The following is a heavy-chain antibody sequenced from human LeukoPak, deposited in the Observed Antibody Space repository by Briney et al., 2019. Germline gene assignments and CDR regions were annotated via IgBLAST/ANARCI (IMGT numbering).Heavy chain of an antibody. Sequence: SETLSLTCTVSGASISAFHWTWFPQPAGKGLEWLGLIYSSGSTLFNPSLKSRVAMSLDLTKNPLSLKLTSGTAAETVMYYCARKDGDYWGRGTLVTVSS. J-gene: IGHJ4*02. V-gene: IGHV4-4*07. CDR2: IYSSGST. CDR1: GASISAFH. CDR3: ARKDGDY.